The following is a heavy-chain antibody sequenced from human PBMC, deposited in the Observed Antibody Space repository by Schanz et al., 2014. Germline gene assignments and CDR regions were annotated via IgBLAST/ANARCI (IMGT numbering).Heavy chain of an antibody. Sequence: QVQLVQSGAEVKKPGASVKVSCKASGSTFPGYYVHWVRQAPGQGLEWMGWINPNSGDTNYAQKFQGWVTMTRDTSIPAAYMELRRLRSDDTAVYYCARGGAIVGAYFDYWGQGTLVTVSS. CDR3: ARGGAIVGAYFDY. J-gene: IGHJ4*02. D-gene: IGHD1-26*01. V-gene: IGHV1-2*04. CDR1: GSTFPGYY. CDR2: INPNSGDT.